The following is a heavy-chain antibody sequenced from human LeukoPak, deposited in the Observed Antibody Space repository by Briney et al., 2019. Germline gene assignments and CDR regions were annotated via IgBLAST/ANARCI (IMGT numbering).Heavy chain of an antibody. Sequence: GGSLRLSCAASGFTFSSYSFNWVRRAPGKGLEWVSYISSSSTTIYYADSVKGRFTISRDNAKKSLYLQMNSLRVEDTALYYCAKLHDYDDSRGHWGQGTLVTVSS. CDR3: AKLHDYDDSRGH. J-gene: IGHJ4*02. V-gene: IGHV3-48*04. CDR1: GFTFSSYS. CDR2: ISSSSTTI. D-gene: IGHD4-17*01.